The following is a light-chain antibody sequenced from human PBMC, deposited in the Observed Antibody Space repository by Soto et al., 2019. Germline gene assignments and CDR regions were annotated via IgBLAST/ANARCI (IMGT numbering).Light chain of an antibody. CDR3: HQYHSPPLT. CDR2: GAV. J-gene: IGKJ1*01. CDR1: QNIRSNY. V-gene: IGKV3-20*01. Sequence: EIVLTQSPGTLSLSPGQRATLSCRASQNIRSNYVAWFQQTPGQAPRLLIYGAVNKASGIPDRFSGSGSGTECTLSISSLEPEDFVVYYCHQYHSPPLTFGQGTKVEIK.